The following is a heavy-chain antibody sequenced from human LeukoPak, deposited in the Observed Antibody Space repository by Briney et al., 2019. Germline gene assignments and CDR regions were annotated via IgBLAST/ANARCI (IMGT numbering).Heavy chain of an antibody. CDR1: GFTFSSYA. CDR2: ISGSGGST. V-gene: IGHV3-23*01. Sequence: GGSLRLSCAASGFTFSSYAMSWVRQAPGKGLEWVSAISGSGGSTYYADSVKGRFTISRDNSKNTLYLQMNSLRAEDTAVYYCPKDWEGDGGDCYQCDYWGQGTLVTVSS. J-gene: IGHJ4*02. CDR3: PKDWEGDGGDCYQCDY. D-gene: IGHD2-21*02.